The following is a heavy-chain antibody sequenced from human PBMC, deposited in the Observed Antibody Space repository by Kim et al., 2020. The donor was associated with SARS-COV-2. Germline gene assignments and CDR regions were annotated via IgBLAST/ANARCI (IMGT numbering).Heavy chain of an antibody. J-gene: IGHJ4*02. CDR3: AKDTDLYSSSSRYDY. D-gene: IGHD6-6*01. CDR1: GFTFSSYA. V-gene: IGHV3-23*01. CDR2: VSGSGGST. Sequence: GGSLRLSCAASGFTFSSYAMSWVRQAPGKGLEWVSAVSGSGGSTYYADSVKGRFTISRDNSKNTLYLQMNSLRAEDTAVYYCAKDTDLYSSSSRYDYWGQGTLVTVSS.